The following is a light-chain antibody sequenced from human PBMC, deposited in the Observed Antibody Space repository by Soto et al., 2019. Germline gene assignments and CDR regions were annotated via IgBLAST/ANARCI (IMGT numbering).Light chain of an antibody. CDR3: QQYGSSPPYT. Sequence: EIVMTQSPATLSVSPGERVTLSCRASQSLYSTLAWYQQKPGQAPRLLIYGASSRATGIPDRFSGSGSGTDFTLTISRLEPEDFAVYYCQQYGSSPPYTFGQGTKVDI. CDR1: QSLYST. CDR2: GAS. J-gene: IGKJ2*01. V-gene: IGKV3-20*01.